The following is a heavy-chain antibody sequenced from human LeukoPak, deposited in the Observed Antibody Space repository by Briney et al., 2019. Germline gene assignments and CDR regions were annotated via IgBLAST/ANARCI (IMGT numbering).Heavy chain of an antibody. CDR1: GFTFSSYW. CDR2: IKQDGSEK. CDR3: ARDTKYSSSWYGVYYYYYYMDV. Sequence: GGSLRLSCAASGFTFSSYWMSWVRQAPGKGLEWVANIKQDGSEKYYVDSVKGRFTISRDNAKNSLYLQMNSLRAEDTAVYYCARDTKYSSSWYGVYYYYYYMDVWGKGTTVTISS. J-gene: IGHJ6*03. D-gene: IGHD6-13*01. V-gene: IGHV3-7*01.